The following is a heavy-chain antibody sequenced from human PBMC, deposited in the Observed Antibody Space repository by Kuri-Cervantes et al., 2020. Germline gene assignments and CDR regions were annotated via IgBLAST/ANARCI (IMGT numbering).Heavy chain of an antibody. Sequence: GESLKISCAASGFTVSSNYMSWVRQAPGKGLEWVSVIYSGGSTYYADPVKGRFTISRDNSKNTLYLQMDSLRAEDTAVYYCARDWGGDYSDYWGQGTLVTVSS. J-gene: IGHJ4*02. CDR1: GFTVSSNY. CDR3: ARDWGGDYSDY. V-gene: IGHV3-53*01. CDR2: IYSGGST. D-gene: IGHD3-16*01.